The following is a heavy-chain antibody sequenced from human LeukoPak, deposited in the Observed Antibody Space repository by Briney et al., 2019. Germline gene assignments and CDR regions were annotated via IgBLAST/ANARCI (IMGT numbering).Heavy chain of an antibody. CDR1: GFTFSSYW. V-gene: IGHV3-74*01. Sequence: GGSLRLSCAASGFTFSSYWMSWVRQAPGKGLVWVSRIYNDGSSTSYADSVKGRFTISRDNAKSTLYLQMNSLRAEDTAVYYCARVRGGSGRSYAADAFWGQGTMVTVSS. CDR3: ARVRGGSGRSYAADAF. CDR2: IYNDGSST. D-gene: IGHD1-26*01. J-gene: IGHJ3*01.